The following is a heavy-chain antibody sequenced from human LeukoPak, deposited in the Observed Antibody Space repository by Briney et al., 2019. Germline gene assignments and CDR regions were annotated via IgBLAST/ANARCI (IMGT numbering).Heavy chain of an antibody. J-gene: IGHJ4*02. CDR2: INPNSGGT. CDR1: GYTFTAYY. CDR3: ATSSEGGYSYGSDIDY. Sequence: ASVKVSCKASGYTFTAYYMYWVRQAPGQGLECMGRINPNSGGTNYAQKFQGRVAMTRDTSISTAYMELSRLRSDDTAVYYCATSSEGGYSYGSDIDYWGQGTLVTVSS. V-gene: IGHV1-2*06. D-gene: IGHD5-18*01.